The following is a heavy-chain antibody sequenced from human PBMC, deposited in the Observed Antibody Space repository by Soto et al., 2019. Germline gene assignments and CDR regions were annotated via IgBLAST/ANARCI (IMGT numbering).Heavy chain of an antibody. V-gene: IGHV1-18*01. J-gene: IGHJ4*02. Sequence: ASVKVSCKASGYTFTSYGISWVRQAPGQGLEWMGWISAYNGNTNYAQKFRGRVTMSTDTSTSTVYMELRSLRSDDTAVYYCARDRALELGDYWGQGTLVTVSS. CDR3: ARDRALELGDY. D-gene: IGHD1-7*01. CDR1: GYTFTSYG. CDR2: ISAYNGNT.